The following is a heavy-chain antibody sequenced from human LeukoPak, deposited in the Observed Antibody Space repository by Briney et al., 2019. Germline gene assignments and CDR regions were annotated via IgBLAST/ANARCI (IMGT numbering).Heavy chain of an antibody. Sequence: APVKVSCKASGYTFTSYGISWVRPAPGQGLEWMGWISSYNGNTNYAQKLQGRVTMTTDTSTSTAYMELRSLRSDDTAVYYCARAPATGYSSSWYLYWGQGTLVTVSS. J-gene: IGHJ4*02. CDR1: GYTFTSYG. CDR3: ARAPATGYSSSWYLY. CDR2: ISSYNGNT. V-gene: IGHV1-18*01. D-gene: IGHD6-13*01.